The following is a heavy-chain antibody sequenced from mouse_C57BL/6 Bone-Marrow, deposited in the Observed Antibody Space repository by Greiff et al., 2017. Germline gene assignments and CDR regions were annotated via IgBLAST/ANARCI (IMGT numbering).Heavy chain of an antibody. CDR2: IDPEDGDT. V-gene: IGHV14-1*01. D-gene: IGHD1-1*01. J-gene: IGHJ1*03. CDR1: GFNIKDYY. CDR3: TITTVVYWYFDV. Sequence: VQLQQSGAELVRPGASVKLSCTASGFNIKDYYMHWVKQRPEQGLEWIGRIDPEDGDTEYAPKFQGKATMTADTSSNTAYLQLSSLTSEDTAVYYCTITTVVYWYFDVWGTGTTVTGAS.